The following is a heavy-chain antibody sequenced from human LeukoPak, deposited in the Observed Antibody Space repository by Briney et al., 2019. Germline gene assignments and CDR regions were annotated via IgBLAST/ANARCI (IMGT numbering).Heavy chain of an antibody. V-gene: IGHV1-8*01. Sequence: ASVKVSCKASGYTFTSYDINWVRQATGQGLEWMGWMNPNSGNTGYAQKFQGRVTMTRNTSISTAYMELSSLRSEDTAVYYCARGRRNRFIWNYGEGDAFDIWGQGTMVTVSS. CDR1: GYTFTSYD. J-gene: IGHJ3*02. D-gene: IGHD1-7*01. CDR2: MNPNSGNT. CDR3: ARGRRNRFIWNYGEGDAFDI.